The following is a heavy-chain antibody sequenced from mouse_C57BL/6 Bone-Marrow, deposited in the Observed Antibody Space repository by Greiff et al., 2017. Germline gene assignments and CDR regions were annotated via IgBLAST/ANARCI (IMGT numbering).Heavy chain of an antibody. CDR1: GYTFTSYW. CDR2: INPSNGGT. V-gene: IGHV1-53*01. J-gene: IGHJ3*01. CDR3: ARGHSAWFAY. Sequence: VQLQQSGAELARPGASVKLSCKASGYTFTSYWMHWVKQRPGQGLEWIGNINPSNGGTNYNEKFKSKATLTVDKSSSTAYMQLSSLTSEDSAVYYCARGHSAWFAYWGQGTLVTVSA. D-gene: IGHD3-1*01.